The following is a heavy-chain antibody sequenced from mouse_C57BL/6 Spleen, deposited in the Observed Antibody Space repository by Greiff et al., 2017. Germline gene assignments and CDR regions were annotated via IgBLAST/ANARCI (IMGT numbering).Heavy chain of an antibody. V-gene: IGHV1-80*01. CDR3: ARERLRRDAMDY. D-gene: IGHD2-4*01. CDR2: IYPGDGDT. J-gene: IGHJ4*01. CDR1: GYAFSSYW. Sequence: QVQLQQSGAELVKPGASVKISCKASGYAFSSYWMNWVKQRPGKGLEWIGQIYPGDGDTNYNGKFKGKATLTAYKSSSAAYMQLSSLTSEDSAVYFCARERLRRDAMDYWGQGTSVTVSS.